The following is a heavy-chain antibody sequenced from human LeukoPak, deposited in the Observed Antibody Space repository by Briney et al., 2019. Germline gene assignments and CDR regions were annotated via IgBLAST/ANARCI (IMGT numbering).Heavy chain of an antibody. CDR1: GYSISSGYY. D-gene: IGHD4-17*01. CDR2: IYHSGST. V-gene: IGHV4-38-2*02. CDR3: ARRDYGDYVGAFDI. Sequence: SETLSLTCTVSGYSISSGYYWGWIRQPPGKGLEWIGSIYHSGSTYYNPSLKSRVTISVDTSKNQFSLKLSPVTAADTAVYYCARRDYGDYVGAFDIWGQGTMVTVSS. J-gene: IGHJ3*02.